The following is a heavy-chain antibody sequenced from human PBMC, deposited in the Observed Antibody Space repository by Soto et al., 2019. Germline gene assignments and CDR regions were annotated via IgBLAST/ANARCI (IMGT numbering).Heavy chain of an antibody. Sequence: PGGSLRLSCAASGFTFSSYGMHWVRQAPGKGLEWVAVISYDGSNKYYADSVKGRFTISRDNSKNTLYLQMNSLRAEDTAVYYCANLPPQLTTVTSDYWGQGTLVTVSS. CDR3: ANLPPQLTTVTSDY. J-gene: IGHJ4*02. D-gene: IGHD4-17*01. CDR2: ISYDGSNK. CDR1: GFTFSSYG. V-gene: IGHV3-30*18.